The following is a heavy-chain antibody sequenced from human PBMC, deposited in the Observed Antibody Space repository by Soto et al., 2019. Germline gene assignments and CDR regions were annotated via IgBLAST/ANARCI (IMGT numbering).Heavy chain of an antibody. CDR3: ASDSHCSSTSCYSSFRTLN. D-gene: IGHD2-2*02. V-gene: IGHV4-34*01. CDR1: GGSFSGYY. J-gene: IGHJ4*02. Sequence: SETLSLTCAVYGGSFSGYYWSWIRQPPGKGLEWIGEINHSGSTNYNPSLKSRVTISVDTSKNQFSLKLSSVTAADTAVYYCASDSHCSSTSCYSSFRTLNWGQGTLVTVSS. CDR2: INHSGST.